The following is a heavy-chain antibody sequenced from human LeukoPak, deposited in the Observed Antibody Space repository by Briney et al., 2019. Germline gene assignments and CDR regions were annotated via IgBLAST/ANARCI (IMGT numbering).Heavy chain of an antibody. Sequence: PSETLSLTCAVSGGSISSNNWWSWVRQPPGKGLEWIGEIYHSGSTKCNPSLGSRVTISVDKSKNQFSLKLSSVTAADTAVYYCARGGGKAYYFDYWGQGTLVTVSS. CDR1: GGSISSNNW. CDR3: ARGGGKAYYFDY. CDR2: IYHSGST. D-gene: IGHD4-23*01. J-gene: IGHJ4*02. V-gene: IGHV4-4*02.